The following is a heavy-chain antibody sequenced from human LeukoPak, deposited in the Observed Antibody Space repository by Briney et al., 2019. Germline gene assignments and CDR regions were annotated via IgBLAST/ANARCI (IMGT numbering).Heavy chain of an antibody. Sequence: ASVTVSCKASGGTFSSYAISWVRQAPGQGLEWMGGIITIFGTANYAQKFQGRVTITADEPTSTAYMELSSLRSDDTAVYYCARDVTDNWFDPWGQGTLVTVSS. D-gene: IGHD3-16*01. CDR3: ARDVTDNWFDP. CDR2: IITIFGTA. CDR1: GGTFSSYA. J-gene: IGHJ5*02. V-gene: IGHV1-69*01.